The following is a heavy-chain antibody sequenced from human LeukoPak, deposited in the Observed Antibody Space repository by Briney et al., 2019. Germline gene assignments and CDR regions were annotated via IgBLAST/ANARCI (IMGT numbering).Heavy chain of an antibody. J-gene: IGHJ4*02. CDR2: ISGSGGST. CDR3: AKDRYDSRVRVYYFDY. CDR1: GFTFSSYA. V-gene: IGHV3-23*01. D-gene: IGHD3-22*01. Sequence: GGSLRLSCAASGFTFSSYAMSWVRQAPGKGLEWVSAISGSGGSTYYADSVKGRFTISRDNSKNTPYLQMNSLRAEDTAVYYCAKDRYDSRVRVYYFDYWGQGTLVTVSS.